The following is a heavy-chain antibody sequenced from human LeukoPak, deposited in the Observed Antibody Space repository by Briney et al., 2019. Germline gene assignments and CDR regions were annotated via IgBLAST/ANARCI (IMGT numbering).Heavy chain of an antibody. CDR1: GCTFTSNY. CDR2: INPNSGGT. CDR3: ARRSGWHTDY. Sequence: ASVKVSCKASGCTFTSNYIHWVRQAPGQGLEWMGRINPNSGGTNYAQKFQGRVTMTRDTSISTAYMELSRLRSDDTAVYYCARRSGWHTDYWGQGTLVTVSS. J-gene: IGHJ4*02. V-gene: IGHV1-2*06. D-gene: IGHD6-19*01.